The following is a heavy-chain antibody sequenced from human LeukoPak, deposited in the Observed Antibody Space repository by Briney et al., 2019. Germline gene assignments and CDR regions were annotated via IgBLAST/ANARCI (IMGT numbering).Heavy chain of an antibody. J-gene: IGHJ4*02. V-gene: IGHV3-74*01. Sequence: GGSLRLSCAPSGFTFSSYWMHWGRQAPGKGLVWGSRINGDGSGRNYADSVKGRFTISRDNAKNTLYLQMNSLRAEDTAVYYCASASSRRIAAGGDYWGQGTLVTVSS. D-gene: IGHD6-13*01. CDR2: INGDGSGR. CDR3: ASASSRRIAAGGDY. CDR1: GFTFSSYW.